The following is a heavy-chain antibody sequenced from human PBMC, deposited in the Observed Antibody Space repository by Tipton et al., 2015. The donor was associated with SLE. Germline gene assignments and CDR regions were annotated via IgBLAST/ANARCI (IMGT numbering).Heavy chain of an antibody. Sequence: QSGPEVKKPGSSVKVSCKASGGTFSSYAISWVRQAPGQGLEWMGGIIPIFGTANYAQNFQGRVTITADKSTSTAYMELSSLRAEDTAVYYCARADRIAAAGYYYYYGMDVWGQGTTVTVSS. D-gene: IGHD6-13*01. CDR1: GGTFSSYA. CDR3: ARADRIAAAGYYYYYGMDV. J-gene: IGHJ6*02. V-gene: IGHV1-69*06. CDR2: IIPIFGTA.